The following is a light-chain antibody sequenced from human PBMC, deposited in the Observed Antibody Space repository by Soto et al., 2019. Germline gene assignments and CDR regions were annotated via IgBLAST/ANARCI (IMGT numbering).Light chain of an antibody. Sequence: QSVLTQPPSTSGTPGQRVTIPCFGSSSNIGGNYVFWYQHLPGTAPKLLIYRNNQRPSGVPDRFSGSKSGTSASLAISGLRAEDEADYYCATWDANLSGNIIFGGGTQLTVL. CDR2: RNN. CDR1: SSNIGGNY. CDR3: ATWDANLSGNII. V-gene: IGLV1-47*01. J-gene: IGLJ7*01.